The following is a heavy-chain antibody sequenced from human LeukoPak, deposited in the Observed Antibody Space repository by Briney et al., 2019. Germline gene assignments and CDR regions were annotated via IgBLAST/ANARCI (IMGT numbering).Heavy chain of an antibody. CDR2: IYSGGNT. CDR1: GFSVSSNY. CDR3: ARDLLGYYGSGSYSSA. V-gene: IGHV3-53*01. J-gene: IGHJ4*02. Sequence: GGSLRLPCAASGFSVSSNYMSWVRQAPGKGLEWVSVIYSGGNTYYADSVKGRFTISRDKSKNTLYLQMNSLTAEDTAVYYCARDLLGYYGSGSYSSAWGQGTLVTVSS. D-gene: IGHD3-10*01.